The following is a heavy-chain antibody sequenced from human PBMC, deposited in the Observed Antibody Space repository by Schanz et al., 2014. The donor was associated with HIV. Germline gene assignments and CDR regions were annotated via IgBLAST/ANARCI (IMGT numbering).Heavy chain of an antibody. Sequence: QVQLVQSGAELKKPGASVKVSCKASGYTFTSYYIHWVRQAPGQGLEWMGWINPNSGGTNFAQKFQGRVTLTRDTSITTAYMELTTLRSDDTALYYCAIPSSGWSTFDYWGQGTLVTVSS. J-gene: IGHJ4*02. CDR3: AIPSSGWSTFDY. V-gene: IGHV1-2*02. CDR1: GYTFTSYY. D-gene: IGHD6-19*01. CDR2: INPNSGGT.